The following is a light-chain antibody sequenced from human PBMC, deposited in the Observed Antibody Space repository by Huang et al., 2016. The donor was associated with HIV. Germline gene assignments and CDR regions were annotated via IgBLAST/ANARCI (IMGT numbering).Light chain of an antibody. Sequence: EIVLTQSPDTLSLSPGARATLSCSASQSVSSYLAWYQQKPGQAPRLLIYDASNRATGIPARFSGSGSGTDFTLTISSLEPEDFAVYYCQQRSDWLTFGGGTKVEIK. CDR2: DAS. V-gene: IGKV3-11*01. J-gene: IGKJ4*01. CDR3: QQRSDWLT. CDR1: QSVSSY.